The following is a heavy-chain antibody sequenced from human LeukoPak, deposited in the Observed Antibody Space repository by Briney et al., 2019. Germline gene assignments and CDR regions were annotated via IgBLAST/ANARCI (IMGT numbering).Heavy chain of an antibody. CDR3: ASGYCSSTSCSDAFDI. CDR1: RGSLSSGGYY. J-gene: IGHJ3*02. D-gene: IGHD2-2*01. V-gene: IGHV4-31*03. Sequence: SETLSLTSTVSRGSLSSGGYYWGWVRQHPGKGLEWLGYIYYSGSTYYNPSLKSRVTISVDTSKNQFSLKLSSVTAADTAVYYCASGYCSSTSCSDAFDIWGQGTMVTVSS. CDR2: IYYSGST.